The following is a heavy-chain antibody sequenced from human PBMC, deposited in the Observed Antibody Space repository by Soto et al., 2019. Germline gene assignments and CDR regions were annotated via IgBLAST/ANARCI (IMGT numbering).Heavy chain of an antibody. CDR1: GFMFSNYW. J-gene: IGHJ4*02. CDR2: IKQDGSDK. Sequence: GGSLRLSCAASGFMFSNYWMSWVRQAPGKGLEWVAIIKQDGSDKYYVDSVKGRFTISRDNAKNSLYLQMNSLRIEDAAVYYCARNRDYAFDYWGRGTLVSVAS. CDR3: ARNRDYAFDY. D-gene: IGHD4-17*01. V-gene: IGHV3-7*01.